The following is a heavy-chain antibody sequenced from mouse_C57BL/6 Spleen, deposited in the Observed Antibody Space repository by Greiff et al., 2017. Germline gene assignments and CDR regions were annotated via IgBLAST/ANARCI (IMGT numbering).Heavy chain of an antibody. CDR3: ARGYYYGSSFYWYFDV. J-gene: IGHJ1*03. CDR2: INPSTGGT. Sequence: EVKLQESGPELVKPGASVKISCKASGYSFTGYYMNWVKQSPEKSLEWIGEINPSTGGTTYNQKFKAKATLTVDKSSSTAYMQLKSLTSEDSAVYYCARGYYYGSSFYWYFDVWGTGTTVTVSS. D-gene: IGHD1-1*01. CDR1: GYSFTGYY. V-gene: IGHV1-42*01.